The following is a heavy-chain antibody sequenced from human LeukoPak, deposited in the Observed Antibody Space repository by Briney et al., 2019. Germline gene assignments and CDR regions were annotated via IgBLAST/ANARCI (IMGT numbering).Heavy chain of an antibody. CDR3: ARDPREWSSTLDY. CDR1: GFTFSSYG. D-gene: IGHD3-3*01. CDR2: ISYDGSNK. V-gene: IGHV3-30*19. Sequence: GGSLRLSCAASGFTFSSYGMHWVRQAPGKGLEWVAVISYDGSNKYYADSVKGRFTISRDNSKNTLYLQMNSLRAEDTAVYYCARDPREWSSTLDYWGQGTLVTVSS. J-gene: IGHJ4*02.